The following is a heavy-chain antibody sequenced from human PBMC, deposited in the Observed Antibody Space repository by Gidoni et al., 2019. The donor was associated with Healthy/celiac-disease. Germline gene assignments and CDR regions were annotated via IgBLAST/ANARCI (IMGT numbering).Heavy chain of an antibody. CDR2: IFPILGIA. D-gene: IGHD2-15*01. J-gene: IGHJ4*02. Sequence: QVQLVQSGAEVKKPGSSVKVSCKASGGTFSSHALSWARQAHGQRREWMGRIFPILGIANYAQKFQGRVTMTADKYTSTAYMELSSRRSEDTAVYYWAREYWSGGSCYLFDYWGQGTLVTVSS. V-gene: IGHV1-69*04. CDR3: AREYWSGGSCYLFDY. CDR1: GGTFSSHA.